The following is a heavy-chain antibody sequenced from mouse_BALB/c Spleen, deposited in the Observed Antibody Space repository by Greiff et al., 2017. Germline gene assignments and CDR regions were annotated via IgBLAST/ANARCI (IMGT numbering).Heavy chain of an antibody. CDR2: IDPANGNT. J-gene: IGHJ3*01. V-gene: IGHV14-3*02. CDR3: ARSYYDYDWFAY. D-gene: IGHD2-4*01. CDR1: GFNIKDTY. Sequence: LQQSGAELVKPGASVKLSCTASGFNIKDTYMHWVKQRPEQGLEWIGRIDPANGNTKYDPKFQGKATITADTSSNTAYLQLSSLTSEDTAVYYCARSYYDYDWFAYWGQGTLVTVSA.